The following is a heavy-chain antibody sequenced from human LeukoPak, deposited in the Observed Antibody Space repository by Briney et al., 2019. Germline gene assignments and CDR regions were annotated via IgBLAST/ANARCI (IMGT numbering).Heavy chain of an antibody. CDR1: GFTFSSYS. CDR2: ISSSSSYI. J-gene: IGHJ5*02. Sequence: PGGSLRLSCAASGFTFSSYSMNWVRQAPGKGLEWVSSISSSSSYIYYADSVKGRFTISRDNAKNSLYLQMNSRRADDTAVYYGARSKLNINWFDPWGQGTLVTVSS. D-gene: IGHD2/OR15-2a*01. CDR3: ARSKLNINWFDP. V-gene: IGHV3-21*01.